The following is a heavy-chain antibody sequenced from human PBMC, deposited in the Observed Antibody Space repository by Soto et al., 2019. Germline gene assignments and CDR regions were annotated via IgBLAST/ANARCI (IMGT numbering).Heavy chain of an antibody. V-gene: IGHV4-30-2*01. CDR1: GGSISXGGYS. D-gene: IGHD3-10*01. CDR3: ARGYGSGRSGWFDP. CDR2: IYHSGST. Sequence: SGSGLVKPSQTLSLTCAVSGGSISXGGYSWSWIRXXPGKGLEWIGYIYHSGSTYYNPSLKSRVTISVDRSKNQFSLKLSSVTAADTAVYYCARGYGSGRSGWFDPWGQGTLVTVSS. J-gene: IGHJ5*02.